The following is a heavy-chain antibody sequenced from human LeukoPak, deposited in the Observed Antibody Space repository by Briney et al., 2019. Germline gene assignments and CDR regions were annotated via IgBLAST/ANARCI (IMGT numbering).Heavy chain of an antibody. CDR2: INHSGSI. CDR3: ARRLRTSFHY. J-gene: IGHJ4*02. Sequence: PSETLSLTCAVYGGSFSEFYWSWIRQPPGKGLEWIGEINHSGSINYNPSLKSRVTISVDMSKNHLSLNLSSVTAADTAVYYCARRLRTSFHYWGQGTLVSVSS. V-gene: IGHV4-34*01. CDR1: GGSFSEFY. D-gene: IGHD1-1*01.